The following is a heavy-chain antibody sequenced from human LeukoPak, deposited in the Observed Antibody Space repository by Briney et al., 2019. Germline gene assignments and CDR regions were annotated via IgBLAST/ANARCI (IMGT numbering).Heavy chain of an antibody. CDR2: IYYSGST. CDR3: ARVRIAAAADHLDY. Sequence: SETLSLTCTVSGGSISSGGYYWSWIRQHPGKGLEWIGYIYYSGSTYYNPSLKSRVTISVDTSKNQFSLKLSSVTAADTAVYYCARVRIAAAADHLDYWGQGTLVTVSS. D-gene: IGHD6-13*01. CDR1: GGSISSGGYY. J-gene: IGHJ4*02. V-gene: IGHV4-31*03.